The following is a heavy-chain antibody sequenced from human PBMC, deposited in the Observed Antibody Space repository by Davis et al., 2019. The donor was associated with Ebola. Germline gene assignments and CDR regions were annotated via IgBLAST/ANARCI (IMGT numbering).Heavy chain of an antibody. J-gene: IGHJ5*02. V-gene: IGHV1-69*13. CDR3: ARDTDYYDSSGYYRRRGWFDP. Sequence: SVKVSCMASRGTFSSYAISWVRQAHGQGLEWMGGIIPMFDTANYAQKFQGRVKITADESTSTAYMELSSLRSEDTAVYYCARDTDYYDSSGYYRRRGWFDPWGQGTLVTVSS. CDR2: IIPMFDTA. CDR1: RGTFSSYA. D-gene: IGHD3-22*01.